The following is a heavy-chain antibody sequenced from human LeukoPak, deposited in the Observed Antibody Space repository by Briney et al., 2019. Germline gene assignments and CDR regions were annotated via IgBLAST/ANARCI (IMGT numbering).Heavy chain of an antibody. V-gene: IGHV1-69*13. CDR3: ARDAGYCSSTSCPIDY. J-gene: IGHJ4*02. CDR2: IIPIFGTA. Sequence: SVKVSCKASGGTFSSYAISWVRQAPGQGLEWMGGIIPIFGTANYAQKFQGRVSITADESTSTAYMELRSLRPDDTAVYYCARDAGYCSSTSCPIDYWGQGTLVTVSS. D-gene: IGHD2-2*01. CDR1: GGTFSSYA.